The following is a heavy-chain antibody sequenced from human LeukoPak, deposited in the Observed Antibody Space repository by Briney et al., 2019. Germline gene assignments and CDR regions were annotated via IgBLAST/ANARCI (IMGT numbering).Heavy chain of an antibody. CDR1: GGSISSYY. J-gene: IGHJ4*02. CDR3: ARAYYYGSGSYGLDY. V-gene: IGHV4-59*01. CDR2: IYYSGST. D-gene: IGHD3-10*01. Sequence: SETLSLTCTVSGGSISSYYWSWIRQPPGKGLEWIGYIYYSGSTNYNPSLKSRVTISVDTSKNQFSLKLTSVTAADTAVYYCARAYYYGSGSYGLDYWGQGTLVTVSS.